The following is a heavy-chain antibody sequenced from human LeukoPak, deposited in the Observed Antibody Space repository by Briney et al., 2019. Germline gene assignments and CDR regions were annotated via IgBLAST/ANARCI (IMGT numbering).Heavy chain of an antibody. CDR2: MNPNSGNT. J-gene: IGHJ1*01. V-gene: IGHV1-8*03. CDR3: AILWYCNDSSGYYQAEYFQH. CDR1: GYTFTSYD. Sequence: GASVKVSCKASGYTFTSYDINWVRQAPGQGLEWMGWMNPNSGNTGYAQKFQGRVTITRNTSISTAYTELSSLRSEYTAVYYCAILWYCNDSSGYYQAEYFQHWGQGTLVTVSS. D-gene: IGHD3-22*01.